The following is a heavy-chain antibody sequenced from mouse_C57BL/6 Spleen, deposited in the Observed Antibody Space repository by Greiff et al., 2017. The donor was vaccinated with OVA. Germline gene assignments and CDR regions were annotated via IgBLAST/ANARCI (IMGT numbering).Heavy chain of an antibody. CDR3: ARSSFGYFDV. J-gene: IGHJ1*03. V-gene: IGHV1-54*01. CDR1: GYAFTNYL. CDR2: INPGSGGT. Sequence: VQLQESGAELVRPGTSVKVSCKASGYAFTNYLIEWVKQRPGQGLEWIGVINPGSGGTNYNEKFKGKATLTADKSSSTAYMQLSSLTSEDSAVYFCARSSFGYFDVWGTGTTVTVSS. D-gene: IGHD1-2*01.